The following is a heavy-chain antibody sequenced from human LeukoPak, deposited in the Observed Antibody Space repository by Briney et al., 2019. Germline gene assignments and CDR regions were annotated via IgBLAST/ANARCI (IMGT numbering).Heavy chain of an antibody. CDR2: ISWNSGSI. V-gene: IGHV3-9*01. D-gene: IGHD4-23*01. CDR3: AKAEGFFGGYYDY. J-gene: IGHJ4*02. Sequence: GRSLRLSCAASGFMFDDYAMHWVRQAPGKGLEWVSGISWNSGSIDYADSVKGRFTISRDNAKNSLYLQMNSLRAEDTAFYYCAKAEGFFGGYYDYWGQGTLVTVSS. CDR1: GFMFDDYA.